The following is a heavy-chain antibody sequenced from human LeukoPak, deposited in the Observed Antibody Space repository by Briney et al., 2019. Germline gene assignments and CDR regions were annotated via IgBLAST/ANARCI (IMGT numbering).Heavy chain of an antibody. J-gene: IGHJ4*02. Sequence: PGGSLRLSCAASGFTFSNYGMTWVRQAPGKGLEWVSVIYSGGKTFYADSVRGRFTISRDNSKNTLYLQMNSLRAEDTAVYYCARGDPGAYWGQGTLVTVSS. CDR2: IYSGGKT. V-gene: IGHV3-53*01. CDR1: GFTFSNYG. D-gene: IGHD2-21*02. CDR3: ARGDPGAY.